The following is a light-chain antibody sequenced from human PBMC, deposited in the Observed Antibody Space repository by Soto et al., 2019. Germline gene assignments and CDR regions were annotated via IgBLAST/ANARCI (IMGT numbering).Light chain of an antibody. J-gene: IGKJ3*01. CDR1: QSVSSSY. CDR3: QQYGSSPLFT. CDR2: GAS. Sequence: EIVLTQSPGTLSLSPGERATLSCRASQSVSSSYLAWYQQKTSQAPRLLIYGASSRASGITDRFSGSGSGTDFTLTISRLEPDDLSVYYCQQYGSSPLFTFGPGTKLDIK. V-gene: IGKV3-20*01.